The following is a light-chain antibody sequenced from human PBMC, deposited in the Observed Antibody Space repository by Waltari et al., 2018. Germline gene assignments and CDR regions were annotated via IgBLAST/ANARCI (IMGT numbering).Light chain of an antibody. J-gene: IGKJ1*01. Sequence: EIVLTQSPDTLSLSPGERATLSCRASQSIGRYLVWYQQKPGQAPRLLIYCASTRASGIPDRFSGSGSGTDFSLTISRLEPEDFAVYHCQKHDRLPATFGQGTKVEIK. V-gene: IGKV3-20*01. CDR3: QKHDRLPAT. CDR1: QSIGRY. CDR2: CAS.